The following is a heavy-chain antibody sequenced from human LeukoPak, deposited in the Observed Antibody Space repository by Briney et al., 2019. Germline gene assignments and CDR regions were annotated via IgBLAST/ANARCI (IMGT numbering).Heavy chain of an antibody. CDR2: IYSGGST. D-gene: IGHD2-15*01. Sequence: GSLRLSCAASGFTVSSNYMSWVRQAPGKGLEWVSVIYSGGSTYYADSVKGRFTISRDNAKNSLYLQMNSLRAEDTAVYYCARALAGYCSGGSCRTYYYYMDVWGKGTTVTISS. CDR3: ARALAGYCSGGSCRTYYYYMDV. CDR1: GFTVSSNY. J-gene: IGHJ6*03. V-gene: IGHV3-53*01.